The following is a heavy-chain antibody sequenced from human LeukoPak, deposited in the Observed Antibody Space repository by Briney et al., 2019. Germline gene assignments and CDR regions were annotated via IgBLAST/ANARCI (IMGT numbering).Heavy chain of an antibody. CDR1: GGSFSGYY. J-gene: IGHJ3*02. CDR2: INHSGST. D-gene: IGHD3-16*02. Sequence: TSETLSLTCAVYGGSFSGYYWSWIRQPPGKGLERSGEINHSGSTYYNPSLKSRVTISVDTSKNQFSLKLSSVTAADTAVYYCARSHPIVFNAFDIWGQGTVVTVSS. V-gene: IGHV4-34*09. CDR3: ARSHPIVFNAFDI.